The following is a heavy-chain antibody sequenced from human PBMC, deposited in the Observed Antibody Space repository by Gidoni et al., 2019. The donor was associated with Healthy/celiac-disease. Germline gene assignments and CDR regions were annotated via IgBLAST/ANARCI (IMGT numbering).Heavy chain of an antibody. V-gene: IGHV1-69*01. CDR1: GRTFSSYA. Sequence: QVQLVQSGAEVQKPGSSVKVSCKASGRTFSSYAISWVRQAPGQGLEWMGGIIPIFGTANYAQKCQGRVTITADESTSTADMELSSLRSEDTAVYYCARVWDYYDSSGFRGRDAFDIWGQGTMVTVSS. CDR3: ARVWDYYDSSGFRGRDAFDI. CDR2: IIPIFGTA. D-gene: IGHD3-22*01. J-gene: IGHJ3*02.